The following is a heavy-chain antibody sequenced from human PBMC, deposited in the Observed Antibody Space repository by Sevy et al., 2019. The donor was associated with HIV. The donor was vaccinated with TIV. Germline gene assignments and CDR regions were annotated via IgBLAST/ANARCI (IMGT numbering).Heavy chain of an antibody. Sequence: ASVKVSCKASGYTFDSFGISWVRQAPGQGLEWMGCIGVYNGNIKYAQKFQDRVTMTTDTSTKTAYMELRSLRFDDTAVYFCARISTVRGKFNWFDPWGQGTLLTVSS. J-gene: IGHJ5*02. CDR1: GYTFDSFG. D-gene: IGHD3-10*01. V-gene: IGHV1-18*01. CDR2: IGVYNGNI. CDR3: ARISTVRGKFNWFDP.